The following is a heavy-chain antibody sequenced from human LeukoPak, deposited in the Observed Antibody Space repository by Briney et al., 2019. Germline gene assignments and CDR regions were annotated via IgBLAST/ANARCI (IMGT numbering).Heavy chain of an antibody. J-gene: IGHJ4*02. Sequence: SETLSLTCAVYGGSFSGYYWSWIRQHPGKGLEWIGYIYYSGSTYYNPSLKSRVTISVDTSKNQFSLKLSSVTAADTAVYYCARSNEDYTGEYDYWGQRTLVTVSS. CDR2: IYYSGST. D-gene: IGHD4-11*01. CDR3: ARSNEDYTGEYDY. CDR1: GGSFSGYY. V-gene: IGHV4-31*11.